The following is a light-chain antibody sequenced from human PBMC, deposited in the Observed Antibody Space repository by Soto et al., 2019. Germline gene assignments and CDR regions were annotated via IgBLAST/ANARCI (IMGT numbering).Light chain of an antibody. V-gene: IGLV2-14*03. CDR1: TRDVGGYNY. Sequence: SVLTPPASLSGSPWQSITISRPGTTRDVGGYNYVSWYQHHPGKAPKLMIYDVSNRPSGVSNRFSGSKSGNTASLSISGLQPEDEADYYCSSYRTSNTRQIVCGTGTKVTVL. CDR2: DVS. CDR3: SSYRTSNTRQIV. J-gene: IGLJ1*01.